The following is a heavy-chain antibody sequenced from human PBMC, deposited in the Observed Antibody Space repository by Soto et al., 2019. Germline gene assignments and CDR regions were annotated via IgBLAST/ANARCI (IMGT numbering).Heavy chain of an antibody. CDR1: GGSFSGYY. J-gene: IGHJ4*02. Sequence: SETLSLTCAVYGGSFSGYYWSWIRQPPGKGLEWIGEINHSGSTNYNPSLKSRVTISVDTSKNQFSLKLSSVTAADTAVYYCARGRTVTTLGGFGYWGQGTLVTVSS. V-gene: IGHV4-34*01. D-gene: IGHD4-17*01. CDR3: ARGRTVTTLGGFGY. CDR2: INHSGST.